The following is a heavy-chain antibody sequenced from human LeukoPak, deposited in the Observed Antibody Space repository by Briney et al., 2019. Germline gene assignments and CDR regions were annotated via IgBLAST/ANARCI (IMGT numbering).Heavy chain of an antibody. J-gene: IGHJ4*02. CDR1: GGSISSGGYY. V-gene: IGHV4-31*03. Sequence: SETLSLTCTVSGGSISSGGYYWTWIRQYPGKGLEWIGYIYYSGSTFYTPSLRSRVTISVDTSKNQFSLKLTYVTAADTAVYYCARPSRPWFGEFAFDFWGQGTLVTVSS. CDR2: IYYSGST. CDR3: ARPSRPWFGEFAFDF. D-gene: IGHD3-10*01.